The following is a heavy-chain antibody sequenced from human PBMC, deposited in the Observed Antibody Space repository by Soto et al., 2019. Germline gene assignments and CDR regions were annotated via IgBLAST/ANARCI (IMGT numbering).Heavy chain of an antibody. CDR3: ARDRNVMVPGSYVYYDMDV. Sequence: PXVSLRLSCGASGFIFSDYAIHWVRQAPGKGLEWVAVMWFDGSDEYYADSVKGRFTISRDNAKSTLYLQMNSLRAEDTAVYYCARDRNVMVPGSYVYYDMDVWGQGTTVTVSS. CDR1: GFIFSDYA. D-gene: IGHD3-10*01. V-gene: IGHV3-33*01. J-gene: IGHJ6*02. CDR2: MWFDGSDE.